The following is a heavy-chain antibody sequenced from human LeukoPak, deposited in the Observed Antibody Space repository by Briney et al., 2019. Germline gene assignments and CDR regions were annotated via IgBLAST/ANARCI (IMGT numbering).Heavy chain of an antibody. D-gene: IGHD6-13*01. J-gene: IGHJ4*02. V-gene: IGHV4-39*01. CDR1: GGSISSSSYY. Sequence: SETLSLTCTVSGGSISSSSYYWGWIRQPPGKGLEWIGSIYYSGSTYYNPSLKSRVTISVDTSKNQFSLKLSSVTAADTAVYYCARLNRRSSSWPFDYWGQGTLVTVSS. CDR2: IYYSGST. CDR3: ARLNRRSSSWPFDY.